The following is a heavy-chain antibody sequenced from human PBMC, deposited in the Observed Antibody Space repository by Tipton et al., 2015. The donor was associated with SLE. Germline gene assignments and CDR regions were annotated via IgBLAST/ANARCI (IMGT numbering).Heavy chain of an antibody. Sequence: TLSLTCSLSGGSISSYYWSWIRQSPGMGLEWIGYVHYSGSTNYNPSLKGRVTISVDTSKNHFSLKLNSVTAADTAVYYCAREYSSFEYWGQGTLVTVSS. D-gene: IGHD5-18*01. J-gene: IGHJ4*02. CDR3: AREYSSFEY. V-gene: IGHV4-59*01. CDR1: GGSISSYY. CDR2: VHYSGST.